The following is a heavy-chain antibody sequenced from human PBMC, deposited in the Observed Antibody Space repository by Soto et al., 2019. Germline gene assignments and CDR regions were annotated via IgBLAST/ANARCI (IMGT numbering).Heavy chain of an antibody. CDR1: GFTFSPYT. CDR2: ISLRSTYI. CDR3: ARDLATGVFDF. Sequence: GGSLRLSCAASGFTFSPYTMDWVRQAPGKGLEWVSSISLRSTYIYYADSVKGRFTVSRDDARSSLYLQMNGLRAEDTAVYYCARDLATGVFDFGGQGTLVTVSS. V-gene: IGHV3-21*01. D-gene: IGHD1-1*01. J-gene: IGHJ4*02.